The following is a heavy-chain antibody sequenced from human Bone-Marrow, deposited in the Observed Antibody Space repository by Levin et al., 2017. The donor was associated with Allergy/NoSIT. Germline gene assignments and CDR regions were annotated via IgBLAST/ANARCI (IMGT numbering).Heavy chain of an antibody. CDR3: RPTYTYDTNAPPGRY. J-gene: IGHJ4*02. CDR2: IKSKGAGGTT. V-gene: IGHV3-15*01. CDR1: GFTFSNAW. D-gene: IGHD2-8*01. Sequence: GGSLRLSCAASGFTFSNAWMNWVRQAPGKGLEWVGRIKSKGAGGTTDYSAPGKGRFTISRDDSKNTLLMQMNSLQLCDTAFYYCRPTYTYDTNAPPGRYWGQGALLTASS.